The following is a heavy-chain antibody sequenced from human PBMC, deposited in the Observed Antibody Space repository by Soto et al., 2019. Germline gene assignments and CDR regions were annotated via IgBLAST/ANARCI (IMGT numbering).Heavy chain of an antibody. Sequence: QVQLVESGGGVVQPGRSLRLSCAASGFTFSSYGMQWVRQAPGKGLEWVALVWYDGGNKYYADSVKGRFTISRDNSKNTLYLQMNSLRDEDTAVYYCVRAAGYSGNDYVYYYGMDVWGQGTTVMVSS. J-gene: IGHJ6*02. D-gene: IGHD5-12*01. CDR1: GFTFSSYG. CDR3: VRAAGYSGNDYVYYYGMDV. CDR2: VWYDGGNK. V-gene: IGHV3-33*01.